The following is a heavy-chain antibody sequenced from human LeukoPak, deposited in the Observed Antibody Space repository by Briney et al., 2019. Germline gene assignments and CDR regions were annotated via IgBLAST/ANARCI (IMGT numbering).Heavy chain of an antibody. CDR1: GFTFSSYW. V-gene: IGHV3-74*01. J-gene: IGHJ4*02. Sequence: GGSLRLSCAASGFTFSSYWMHWVRQAPGKGLVWVSRISGDGSSTTYADSVKGRFTISRDNAKNTLYLQMNSLRAEDTAIYYCTRGYSGSYRTDYWGQGSLVTVSS. D-gene: IGHD1-26*01. CDR2: ISGDGSST. CDR3: TRGYSGSYRTDY.